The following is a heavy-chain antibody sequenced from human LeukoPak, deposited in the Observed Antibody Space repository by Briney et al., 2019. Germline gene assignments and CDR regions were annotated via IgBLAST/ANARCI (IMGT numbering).Heavy chain of an antibody. D-gene: IGHD2-2*01. V-gene: IGHV1-3*01. CDR3: ARERPNVVVPAASQNNWFDP. CDR2: INAGNGNT. CDR1: GYTSTSCA. Sequence: ASVKVSCKASGYTSTSCAMHWVRQAPGQRLEWMGWINAGNGNTKYSQKFQGRVTITRDTSASTAYMELSSLRSEDTAVYYCARERPNVVVPAASQNNWFDPWGQGTLVTVSS. J-gene: IGHJ5*02.